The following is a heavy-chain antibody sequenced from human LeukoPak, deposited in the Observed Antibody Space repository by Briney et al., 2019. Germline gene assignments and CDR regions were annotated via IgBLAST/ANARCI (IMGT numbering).Heavy chain of an antibody. D-gene: IGHD1-26*01. CDR3: AKERPPREGAYFDY. V-gene: IGHV3-30*18. CDR1: GFTFSNHG. CDR2: ISYEASIQ. J-gene: IGHJ4*02. Sequence: PGTSLRLSCAASGFTFSNHGMNWVRQAPGKGLEWVTVISYEASIQHYADSVKGRFTISRDNSKNTLYLQMNSLGAEDTAVYCCAKERPPREGAYFDYWGQGILVTVSS.